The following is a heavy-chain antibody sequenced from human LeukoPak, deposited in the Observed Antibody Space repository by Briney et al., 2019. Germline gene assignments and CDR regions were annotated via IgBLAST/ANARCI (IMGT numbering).Heavy chain of an antibody. V-gene: IGHV4-4*07. CDR1: GGSISSYY. Sequence: SETLSPTCTVSGGSISSYYWSWIRQPAGKGLEWIGRIYTSGSTNYNPSLKSRVTMSVDTSKNQFSLKLSSVTAADTAVYYCATAYSSSWSQDYGMDVWGQGTTVTVSS. D-gene: IGHD6-13*01. J-gene: IGHJ6*02. CDR3: ATAYSSSWSQDYGMDV. CDR2: IYTSGST.